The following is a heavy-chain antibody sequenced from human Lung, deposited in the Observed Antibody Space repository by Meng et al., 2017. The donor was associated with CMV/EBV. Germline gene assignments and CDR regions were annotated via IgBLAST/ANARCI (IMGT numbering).Heavy chain of an antibody. Sequence: GESLKISCAASGFTLNSYTVHWVRQAPGKGLEWVASTDLHGSGKYYVDSVKGRLTISRDNAKNALYLQMNSLRVEDTAVYYCARDIRPGGQGTLVTVSS. J-gene: IGHJ5*02. CDR1: GFTLNSYT. V-gene: IGHV3-7*01. CDR3: ARDIRP. CDR2: TDLHGSGK.